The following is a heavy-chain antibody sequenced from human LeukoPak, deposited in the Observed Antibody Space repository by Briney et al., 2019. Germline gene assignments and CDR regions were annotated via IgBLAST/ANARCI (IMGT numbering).Heavy chain of an antibody. V-gene: IGHV4-34*01. CDR3: AGGKAGVATSRDFDY. D-gene: IGHD5-12*01. J-gene: IGHJ4*02. CDR2: INHSGST. Sequence: SETLSLTCAVYGGSFSGYYWSWIRQPPGKGLEWIGEINHSGSTNYNPSLKSRVTISVDTSKNQFSLKLSSVTAADTAVYYCAGGKAGVATSRDFDYRGQGTLVTVSS. CDR1: GGSFSGYY.